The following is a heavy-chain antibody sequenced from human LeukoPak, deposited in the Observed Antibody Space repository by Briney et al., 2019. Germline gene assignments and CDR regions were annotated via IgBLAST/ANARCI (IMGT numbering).Heavy chain of an antibody. D-gene: IGHD2-15*01. CDR2: INPNSGGT. CDR3: ARASTYCSGGSCYSRSYYYYGMDG. J-gene: IGHJ6*02. CDR1: GYAFTGYY. V-gene: IGHV1-2*06. Sequence: GASVKVSCKASGYAFTGYYMHWVRQAPGQGLEWMGRINPNSGGTNYQGRVTMTRDTSISTAYMELSRLRSDDTAVYYCARASTYCSGGSCYSRSYYYYGMDGWGQGTTVTVSS.